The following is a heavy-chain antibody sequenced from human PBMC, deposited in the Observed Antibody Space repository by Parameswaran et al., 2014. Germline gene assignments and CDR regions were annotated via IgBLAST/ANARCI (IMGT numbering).Heavy chain of an antibody. CDR2: IYPGDSDT. D-gene: IGHD5-12*01. V-gene: IGHV5-51*01. J-gene: IGHJ4*02. CDR3: ASLGPGGYGES. Sequence: VRQMPGKGLEWLGIIYPGDSDTRYNPSFQGQVTVSADNSIATAYLQWNTLKTSDTAMYYCASLGPGGYGESWGQGTLVTVSS.